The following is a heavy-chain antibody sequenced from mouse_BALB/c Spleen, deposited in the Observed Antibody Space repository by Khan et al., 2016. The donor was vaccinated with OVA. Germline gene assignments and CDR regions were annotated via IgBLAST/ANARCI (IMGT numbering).Heavy chain of an antibody. J-gene: IGHJ4*01. Sequence: QIQLVQSGPELKKPGETVKISCKASGYTFTNYGMNWVKQSPGKALKWMGWINTYTGEPTYADDFKGRFAFSLETSASTAYLQINNLKNEDTATYFCSRPPYFSYTLDHWGQGTSVTVSS. CDR2: INTYTGEP. CDR1: GYTFTNYG. CDR3: SRPPYFSYTLDH. D-gene: IGHD2-10*01. V-gene: IGHV9-3-1*01.